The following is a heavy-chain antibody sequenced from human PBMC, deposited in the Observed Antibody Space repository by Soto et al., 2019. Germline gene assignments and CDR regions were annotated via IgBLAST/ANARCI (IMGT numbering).Heavy chain of an antibody. V-gene: IGHV1-18*01. CDR3: XXXXXGVY. CDR1: GYAFTTYG. Sequence: QVHLVQSGAEVKKPGASVKVSCKGSGYAFTTYGITWVRQAPGQGLEWMGWISAHNGNTNYAQKPQGRATVTRDTSXXXXXXXXXXXXXXXXXXXXXXXXXXGVYWGQGALVT. CDR2: ISAHNGNT. D-gene: IGHD3-10*01. J-gene: IGHJ1*01.